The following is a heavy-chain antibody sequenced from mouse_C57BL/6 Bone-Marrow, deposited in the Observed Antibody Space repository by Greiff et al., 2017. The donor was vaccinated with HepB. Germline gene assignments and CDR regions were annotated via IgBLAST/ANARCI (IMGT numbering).Heavy chain of an antibody. CDR2: ISDSGSYT. Sequence: EVQLVESGGGLVKPGGSLKLSCAASGFTFSSYAMSWVRQTPEKRLEWVATISDSGSYTYYPDNVKGRFTISRDNAKNNLYLQMSHLKSEDTAMYYCAREGDGDWYFDVWGTGTTVTVSS. V-gene: IGHV5-4*01. D-gene: IGHD2-3*01. J-gene: IGHJ1*03. CDR3: AREGDGDWYFDV. CDR1: GFTFSSYA.